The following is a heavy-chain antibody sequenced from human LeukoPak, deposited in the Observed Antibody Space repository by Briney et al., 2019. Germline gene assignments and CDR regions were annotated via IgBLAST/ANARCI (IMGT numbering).Heavy chain of an antibody. CDR1: GFTFSSYS. V-gene: IGHV3-21*01. CDR2: ISSSSSYI. Sequence: GGSLRLSCAASGFTFSSYSMNWVRQAPGKGLEWVSSISSSSSYIYYADSVKGRFTISRDNAKNSLYLQMNSLRAEDTAVYYCAGSPLSGVAPGFDHWGQGTLVTVSS. CDR3: AGSPLSGVAPGFDH. J-gene: IGHJ4*02. D-gene: IGHD2-15*01.